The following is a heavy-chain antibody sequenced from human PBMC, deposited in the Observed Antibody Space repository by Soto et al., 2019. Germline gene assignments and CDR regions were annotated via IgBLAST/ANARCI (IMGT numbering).Heavy chain of an antibody. Sequence: EVQLVESGGGLVQPGGSLRLSCAASGFTFSSYWMSWVRQAPGKGPEWVANIKQDGSEKYYVDSVKGRFTISRDNAKNSLYLQMNSLRAEDTAVYYCARALYCSGGSCYHDYWGQGTLVTVSS. V-gene: IGHV3-7*05. J-gene: IGHJ4*02. CDR2: IKQDGSEK. CDR1: GFTFSSYW. D-gene: IGHD2-15*01. CDR3: ARALYCSGGSCYHDY.